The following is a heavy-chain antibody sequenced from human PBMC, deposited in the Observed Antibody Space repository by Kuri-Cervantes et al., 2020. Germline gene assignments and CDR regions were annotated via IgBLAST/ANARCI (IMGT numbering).Heavy chain of an antibody. J-gene: IGHJ3*02. V-gene: IGHV3-11*04. D-gene: IGHD4-11*01. Sequence: GESLKISCAASGFTFSDHYMSWIRQAPGKGLEWVSYISSSGSTIYYADSVKGRFTISRDNAKNSLYLQMNSLRAEDTAVYYCARATVTDAFDIWGQGTMVTVSS. CDR1: GFTFSDHY. CDR2: ISSSGSTI. CDR3: ARATVTDAFDI.